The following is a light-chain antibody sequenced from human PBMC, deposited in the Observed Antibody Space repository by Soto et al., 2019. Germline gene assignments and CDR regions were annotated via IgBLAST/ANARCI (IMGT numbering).Light chain of an antibody. CDR2: GNS. Sequence: QAVVTQPPSVSGAPGQRVTISCTGSSSNIGAGYDVHWYQQLPGTAPKLLIYGNSNRPSGVPDRFSGSKSGTSASLAITGLQAEDEADYYCQSYESSLSVWVFGGGTQLTVL. CDR3: QSYESSLSVWV. CDR1: SSNIGAGYD. V-gene: IGLV1-40*01. J-gene: IGLJ3*02.